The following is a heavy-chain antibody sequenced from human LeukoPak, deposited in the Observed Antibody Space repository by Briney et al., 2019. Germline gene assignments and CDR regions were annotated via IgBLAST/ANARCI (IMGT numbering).Heavy chain of an antibody. J-gene: IGHJ4*02. Sequence: GGSLRLSCAASGFTFSSYSMNWVRQAPGKGLEWVSSINSSSTYIYYADPVKGRFTISRDNAKNSLYLQMNSLRAEDTAVYYCARDRTDGDYWGQGTLVTVSS. CDR2: INSSSTYI. CDR1: GFTFSSYS. CDR3: ARDRTDGDY. V-gene: IGHV3-21*01. D-gene: IGHD1-1*01.